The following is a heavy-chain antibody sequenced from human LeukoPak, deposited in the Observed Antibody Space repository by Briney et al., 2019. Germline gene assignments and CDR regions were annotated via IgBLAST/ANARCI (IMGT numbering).Heavy chain of an antibody. CDR2: ISGSGDST. V-gene: IGHV3-23*01. D-gene: IGHD1-26*01. CDR3: AKVAVGVTGHTPTDF. J-gene: IGHJ4*02. Sequence: GGSLRLSCAASGFTFSSYAMSWVRQAPGKGLEWVSLISGSGDSTYHADSVKGRFTISRDNSKNTLYLQMNSLRVEDTAIYYCAKVAVGVTGHTPTDFWGQGTLITVSS. CDR1: GFTFSSYA.